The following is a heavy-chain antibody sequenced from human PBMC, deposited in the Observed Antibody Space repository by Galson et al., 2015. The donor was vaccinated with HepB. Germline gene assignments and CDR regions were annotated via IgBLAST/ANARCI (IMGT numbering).Heavy chain of an antibody. CDR1: GYTFTSYA. J-gene: IGHJ5*02. D-gene: IGHD6-13*01. V-gene: IGHV7-4-1*02. Sequence: SVKVSCKASGYTFTSYAMNWVRQAPGQGLEWMGWINTNTGNPTYAQGFTGRFVFSLDTSVSTAYLQISSLKAEDTAVYYCARLVPAARGREDWFDPWGQGTLVTVSS. CDR2: INTNTGNP. CDR3: ARLVPAARGREDWFDP.